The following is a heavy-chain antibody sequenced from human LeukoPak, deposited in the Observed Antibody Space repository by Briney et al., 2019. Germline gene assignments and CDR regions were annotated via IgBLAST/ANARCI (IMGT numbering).Heavy chain of an antibody. D-gene: IGHD2-8*01. Sequence: GASVKVSCKASGYTFTGFTIHWVRQAPGQRLEWMGWINTGNGNTKYSQKFQGRVTITRDTTASTAYMELSSLRFEDTAIYYCARVNGYSFDYWGQGALVTVSS. CDR2: INTGNGNT. CDR3: ARVNGYSFDY. J-gene: IGHJ4*02. V-gene: IGHV1-3*04. CDR1: GYTFTGFT.